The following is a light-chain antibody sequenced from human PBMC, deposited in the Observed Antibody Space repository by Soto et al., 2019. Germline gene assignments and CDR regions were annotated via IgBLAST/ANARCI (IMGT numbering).Light chain of an antibody. V-gene: IGKV1-39*01. CDR3: QQSYNTRT. CDR1: QSISTD. CDR2: VAS. Sequence: DIQMTQSPSSLSASVGDRVTITCRASQSISTDLNWYQQKPGKAPKLLISVASSLQSGVPSRFSGSGSGTDFTLTISSLQPEDFATYYCQQSYNTRTFGQGTKVDIK. J-gene: IGKJ1*01.